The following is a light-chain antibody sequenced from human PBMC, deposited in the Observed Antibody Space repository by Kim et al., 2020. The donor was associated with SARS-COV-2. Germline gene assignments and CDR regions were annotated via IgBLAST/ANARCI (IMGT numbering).Light chain of an antibody. CDR2: YDS. CDR1: SIGSKS. CDR3: QVWVSSSDHRVV. J-gene: IGLJ2*01. Sequence: PGKTARIAWRGNSIGSKSVHWYQRRPGQAPVLVIYYDSGRPSGIPERFSGSNSGNTATLTISRVEAGDEADYYCQVWVSSSDHRVVFGGGTKLTVL. V-gene: IGLV3-21*04.